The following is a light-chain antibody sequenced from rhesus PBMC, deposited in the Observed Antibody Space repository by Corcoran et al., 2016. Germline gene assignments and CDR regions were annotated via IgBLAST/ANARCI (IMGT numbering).Light chain of an antibody. CDR1: QGISDY. V-gene: IGKV1-36*02. J-gene: IGKJ3*01. CDR2: AAS. Sequence: DIQMTQSPSSLSASVGDRVTITCRASQGISDYLSWYQQKPGKAPKRLIYAASSLESGVPSRFLGSGSGTDFTLTITSLQPEDFAAYYWLQGYTTPFTFGPGTKLDIK. CDR3: LQGYTTPFT.